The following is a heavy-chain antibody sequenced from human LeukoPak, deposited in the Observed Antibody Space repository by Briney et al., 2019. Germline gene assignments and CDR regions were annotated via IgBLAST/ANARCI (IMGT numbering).Heavy chain of an antibody. Sequence: SVKVSCTASGGTFSSYAISWVRQAPGQGLEWMGRIIPIFGIANYAQKFQGRVTITADKSTSTPCMELSSLRAQDTAAYYCARDPEMYGDTVLFAGWGQGTLVTVSS. V-gene: IGHV1-69*04. D-gene: IGHD4-17*01. CDR2: IIPIFGIA. CDR1: GGTFSSYA. CDR3: ARDPEMYGDTVLFAG. J-gene: IGHJ1*01.